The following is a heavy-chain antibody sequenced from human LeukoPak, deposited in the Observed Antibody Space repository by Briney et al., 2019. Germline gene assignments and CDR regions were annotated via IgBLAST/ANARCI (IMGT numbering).Heavy chain of an antibody. Sequence: GGSLRLSCAASGFTFSNAWMSWVRQAPGKGLEWVGRIKSKTDGGTTDYAAPVKGRFTISRDDSKNTLYLQMNSLKTEDTAVYYCTTDGEVAANPPYYYYGMDVWGQGTTVTVSS. CDR3: TTDGEVAANPPYYYYGMDV. CDR2: IKSKTDGGTT. CDR1: GFTFSNAW. V-gene: IGHV3-15*01. J-gene: IGHJ6*02. D-gene: IGHD2-15*01.